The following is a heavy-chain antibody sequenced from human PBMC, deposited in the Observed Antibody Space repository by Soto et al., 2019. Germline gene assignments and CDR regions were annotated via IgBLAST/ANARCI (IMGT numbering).Heavy chain of an antibody. J-gene: IGHJ4*02. CDR2: IYWDDDK. CDR3: AHWRRSSWYEGPMVH. Sequence: SGPTLVNPTPTLTLTCTFSGFSLSTSGVGVGWNRQPPGKALEWLALIYWDDDKRYSPSLKSRLTITKNTTKKQVILTIKKKNPVDTSTYYCAHWRRSSWYEGPMVHWGQGTLVTVSS. CDR1: GFSLSTSGVG. D-gene: IGHD6-13*01. V-gene: IGHV2-5*02.